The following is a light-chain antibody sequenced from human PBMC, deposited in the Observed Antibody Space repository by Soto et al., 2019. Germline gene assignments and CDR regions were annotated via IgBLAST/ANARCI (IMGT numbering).Light chain of an antibody. J-gene: IGLJ3*02. CDR2: DVS. CDR1: SSDVGGYNY. Sequence: QSALTQPASVSGSPGQSITISCTGISSDVGGYNYVSWYQHHPGKAPKLMIYDVSNRPSGVSNRFSGSKSGDTASLTISGLQAEDEADYYCTSYTNSGTPVFGGGTKVTVL. CDR3: TSYTNSGTPV. V-gene: IGLV2-14*03.